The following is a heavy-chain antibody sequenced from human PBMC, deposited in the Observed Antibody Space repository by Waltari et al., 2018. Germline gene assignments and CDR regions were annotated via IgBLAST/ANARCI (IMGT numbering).Heavy chain of an antibody. D-gene: IGHD6-6*01. Sequence: QVQLQESGPGLVKPSETLSLTCTVSGGSISSYYWSWIRHPAGKGLEWIGRIYTSGSTNYNPSLKSRVTMSVDTSKNQFSLKLSSVTAADTAVYYCARGSSIAARWYYYYMDVWGKGTTVTISS. CDR3: ARGSSIAARWYYYYMDV. V-gene: IGHV4-4*07. CDR1: GGSISSYY. CDR2: IYTSGST. J-gene: IGHJ6*03.